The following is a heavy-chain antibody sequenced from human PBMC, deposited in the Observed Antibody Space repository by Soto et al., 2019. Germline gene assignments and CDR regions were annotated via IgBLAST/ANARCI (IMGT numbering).Heavy chain of an antibody. CDR3: AKEAGRDGYNVDY. CDR1: GFPVSSYA. CDR2: VSGSGGST. Sequence: EVQLLESGGGLVQPGGSLRLSCAASGFPVSSYAMSWVRQAPGKGLEWVSGVSGSGGSTYYADSVKGRFTISRDNSKNTLYLQVNSLRAEDTAVYYCAKEAGRDGYNVDYWGQGTLVTVSS. V-gene: IGHV3-23*01. J-gene: IGHJ4*02. D-gene: IGHD5-12*01.